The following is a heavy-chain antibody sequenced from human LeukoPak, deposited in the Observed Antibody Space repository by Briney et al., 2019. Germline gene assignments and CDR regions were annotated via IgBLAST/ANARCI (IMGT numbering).Heavy chain of an antibody. Sequence: PGRSLRLSCAASGFTFDDYAMHWVRQAPGKGGEWVSGIRWNSGSIVYADSVKGRFTISRDNAKNSLYLQMNSLRAEDMALYYCAKDGYYDSSGYYSGYFDYWGQGTLGTVS. D-gene: IGHD3-22*01. CDR3: AKDGYYDSSGYYSGYFDY. J-gene: IGHJ4*02. CDR1: GFTFDDYA. V-gene: IGHV3-9*03. CDR2: IRWNSGSI.